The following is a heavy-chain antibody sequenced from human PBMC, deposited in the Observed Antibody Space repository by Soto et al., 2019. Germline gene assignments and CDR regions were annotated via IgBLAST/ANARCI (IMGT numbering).Heavy chain of an antibody. J-gene: IGHJ5*02. CDR2: IYSDGTT. Sequence: PSETLSLTXIVSGGSISGYYWSWIRQPAGKELEWIGRIYSDGTTNYNPSLKGRGTMSVDTSKKQISLKLTSVTAADTAMYYCARDRGYRSGSFGSWGQGVLVTVSS. CDR3: ARDRGYRSGSFGS. V-gene: IGHV4-4*07. D-gene: IGHD5-18*01. CDR1: GGSISGYY.